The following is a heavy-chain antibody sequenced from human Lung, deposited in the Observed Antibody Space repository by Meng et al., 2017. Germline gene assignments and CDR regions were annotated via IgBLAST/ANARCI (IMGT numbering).Heavy chain of an antibody. CDR2: ISVYNVNT. V-gene: IGHV1-18*01. J-gene: IGHJ4*02. Sequence: QVHLVQSGAEVREPGAYVKVPCKASGYPFTNYGISWVRQAPGQGLEWMGWISVYNVNTNYAQKFQGRVTMTTDTSTSTTYMELRSLRSDDTGVYYCARSPYSSGWPNFDSWGQGTLVTVSS. CDR1: GYPFTNYG. D-gene: IGHD6-19*01. CDR3: ARSPYSSGWPNFDS.